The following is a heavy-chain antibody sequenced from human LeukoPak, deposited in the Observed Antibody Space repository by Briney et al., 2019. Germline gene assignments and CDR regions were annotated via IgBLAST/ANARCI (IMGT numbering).Heavy chain of an antibody. CDR1: GGSISSYY. Sequence: KPSETLSLTCTVSGGSISSYYWSWIRQPRGKGLEWIGYIYYSGSTNYNPSLKSRVTISVDTSKNQFSLKLSSVTAADTAVYYCARAGDWNNVFDYWGQGTLVTVSS. CDR3: ARAGDWNNVFDY. D-gene: IGHD1/OR15-1a*01. V-gene: IGHV4-59*01. CDR2: IYYSGST. J-gene: IGHJ4*02.